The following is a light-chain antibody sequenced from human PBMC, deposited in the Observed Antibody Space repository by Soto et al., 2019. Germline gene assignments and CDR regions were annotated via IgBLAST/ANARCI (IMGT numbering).Light chain of an antibody. CDR1: SSDVGNYNY. J-gene: IGLJ1*01. CDR2: EVS. V-gene: IGLV2-14*01. CDR3: SSYTSSSNSV. Sequence: QWALGQPASVSWSPGHPITISCTGTSSDVGNYNYVSWYQQHPAKAPKLMIFEVSNRPSGISSRFSGSKSGNTASLTISGLQAEDEADYYCSSYTSSSNSVFGTGTKV.